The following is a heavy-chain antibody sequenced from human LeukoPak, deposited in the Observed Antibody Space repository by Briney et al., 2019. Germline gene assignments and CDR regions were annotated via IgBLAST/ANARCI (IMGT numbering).Heavy chain of an antibody. J-gene: IGHJ6*03. CDR1: GYTFTSYY. Sequence: ASVKVSCKASGYTFTSYYMHWVRQAPGQGLEWMGIINPSGGSTSYAQKFQGRVTMTRDMSTSTVYMELSSLRSEDTAVYYCARDQGSSSWYSPYYYYMDVWGKGTTVTVSS. V-gene: IGHV1-46*01. CDR2: INPSGGST. D-gene: IGHD6-13*01. CDR3: ARDQGSSSWYSPYYYYMDV.